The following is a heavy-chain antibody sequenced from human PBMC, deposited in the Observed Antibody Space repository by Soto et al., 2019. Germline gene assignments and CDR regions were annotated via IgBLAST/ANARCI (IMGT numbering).Heavy chain of an antibody. V-gene: IGHV4-34*01. CDR1: GGSFTGHF. D-gene: IGHD7-27*01. CDR3: ARRLGTAGPFDS. J-gene: IGHJ4*02. CDR2: VSHSGNT. Sequence: SETLSLTCTVSGGSFTGHFWSWVRQPPGKGLEWIGEVSHSGNTKYYPSLRSRVTLSIDSSKNQISLALSSVTAADTAVYYCARRLGTAGPFDSWGQGTLVTVSS.